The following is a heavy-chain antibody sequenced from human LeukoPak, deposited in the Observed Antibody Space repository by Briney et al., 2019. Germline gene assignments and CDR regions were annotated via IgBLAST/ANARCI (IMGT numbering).Heavy chain of an antibody. Sequence: GGSLRLSCAASGFTFSRYWMTWVRQAPGKGLEWVAYIKQEGSEKYYVDSVKGRFTISRDNAKNSVYLQMNSLRAEDTAVYYCAKDTYYSSGGGWGQGTLVTVSS. CDR2: IKQEGSEK. CDR3: AKDTYYSSGGG. J-gene: IGHJ4*02. CDR1: GFTFSRYW. D-gene: IGHD6-19*01. V-gene: IGHV3-7*03.